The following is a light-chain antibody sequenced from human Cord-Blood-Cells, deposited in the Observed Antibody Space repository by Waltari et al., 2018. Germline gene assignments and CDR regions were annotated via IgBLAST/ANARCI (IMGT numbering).Light chain of an antibody. CDR3: QTWGTGIQV. CDR1: SGHSSYA. J-gene: IGLJ3*02. V-gene: IGLV4-69*01. CDR2: LNSDGSH. Sequence: QLVLTQSPSASASLGASVKLTCTLSSGHSSYAIAWHQQQPAKGPRYLMKLNSDGSHSKGDGIPDRFSGSSSGAERYLTISSLQSEDEADYYCQTWGTGIQVFGGGTKLTGL.